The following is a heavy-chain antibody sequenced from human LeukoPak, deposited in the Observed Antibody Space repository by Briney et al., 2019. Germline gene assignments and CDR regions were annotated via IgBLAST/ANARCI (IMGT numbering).Heavy chain of an antibody. V-gene: IGHV3-74*01. J-gene: IGHJ6*02. CDR3: ARDYGRSRDYGMDV. D-gene: IGHD3-10*01. CDR2: INSDGSST. CDR1: GFTFSSYW. Sequence: GGSLRLSCAASGFTFSSYWMHWVRQAPGKGLVWVSRINSDGSSTTYADSVRGRFTISRDNAKNTLYLQMNSLRAEDTAVYFCARDYGRSRDYGMDVWGQGTTVTVSS.